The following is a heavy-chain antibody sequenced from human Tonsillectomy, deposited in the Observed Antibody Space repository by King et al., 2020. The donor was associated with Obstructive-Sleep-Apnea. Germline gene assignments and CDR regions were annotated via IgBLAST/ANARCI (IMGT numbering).Heavy chain of an antibody. CDR3: TTDGCSSTSCYDNWFDP. D-gene: IGHD2-2*01. V-gene: IGHV3-15*01. CDR1: GFTFSNAW. CDR2: IKRKTDGGTT. Sequence: QLVQSGGGLGRPGGSLRLSCAASGFTFSNAWMSWVRQAPGKGLEWVGGIKRKTDGGTTDYAAPVKGRFIILRAHSKNTLYLQMNSLKTEDTAVHYCTTDGCSSTSCYDNWFDPWGQGTLVTVSS. J-gene: IGHJ5*02.